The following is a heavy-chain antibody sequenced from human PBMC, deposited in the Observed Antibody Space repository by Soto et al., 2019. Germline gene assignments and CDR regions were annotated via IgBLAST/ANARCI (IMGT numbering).Heavy chain of an antibody. CDR1: GFSLTSPGMC. D-gene: IGHD2-2*02. Sequence: SGPTLVNPTETLTLTCTLSGFSLTSPGMCVSWIRQPPGKALEWLALIERDDDDKYYSTSLKTRLTISKDTRKNQVVMTMANMDPEDTGTYYCARAIRGPRRFNGMD. CDR3: ARAIRGPRRFNGMD. V-gene: IGHV2-70*13. J-gene: IGHJ6*01. CDR2: IERDDDDK.